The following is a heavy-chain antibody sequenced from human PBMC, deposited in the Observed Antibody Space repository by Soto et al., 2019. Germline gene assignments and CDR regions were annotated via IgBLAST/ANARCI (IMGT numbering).Heavy chain of an antibody. CDR1: GFTFGSYA. CDR3: AKSSGYYYYYYGMDV. J-gene: IGHJ6*02. CDR2: ISGSGGST. D-gene: IGHD3-22*01. V-gene: IGHV3-23*01. Sequence: RGSVRLSCAASGFTFGSYAMSWVLHAAGKGLEWVSAISGSGGSTYYADSVKGRFTISRDNSKNTLYLQMNSLRAEDTAVYYCAKSSGYYYYYYGMDVWGQGTTVTVSS.